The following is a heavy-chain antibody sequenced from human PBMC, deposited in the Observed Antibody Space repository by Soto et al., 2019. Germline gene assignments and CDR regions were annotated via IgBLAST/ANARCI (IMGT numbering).Heavy chain of an antibody. CDR1: GYTFTGYY. CDR2: ISPNSGGT. J-gene: IGHJ6*02. CDR3: ARGGDSPVFYYYALDV. V-gene: IGHV1-2*04. D-gene: IGHD2-21*02. Sequence: ASVKVSCKASGYTFTGYYIHWVRQAPGQGLEWMGWISPNSGGTKYVQKFQGWVTMTRDTSISTAYMELSRLRSDDTAVYYCARGGDSPVFYYYALDVWGQGTTVTVSS.